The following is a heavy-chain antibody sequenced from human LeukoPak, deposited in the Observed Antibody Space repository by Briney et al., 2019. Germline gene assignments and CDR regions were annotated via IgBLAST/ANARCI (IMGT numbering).Heavy chain of an antibody. CDR1: GYTFTSNA. V-gene: IGHV1-69*13. Sequence: GASVKVSCKASGYTFTSNAISWVRQAPGQGLEWMGGIIPIFGTANYAQKFQGRVTITADESTSTAYMELSSLRSEDTAVYYCARDSTSNALNWFDPWGQGTLVTVSS. J-gene: IGHJ5*02. CDR2: IIPIFGTA. CDR3: ARDSTSNALNWFDP. D-gene: IGHD2-2*01.